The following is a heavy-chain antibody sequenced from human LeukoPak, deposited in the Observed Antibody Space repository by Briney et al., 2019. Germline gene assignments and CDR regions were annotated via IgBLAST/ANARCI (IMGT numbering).Heavy chain of an antibody. D-gene: IGHD6-13*01. V-gene: IGHV1-2*02. CDR3: ARGIAGAGIVYY. J-gene: IGHJ4*02. Sequence: ASVKVSCKASGYTFTGYYMHWVRQAPGQGLEWMGWINPNSGGTNYAQKFQGRVTMTRDTSISTAYMELSKLRSDDSAVYYCARGIAGAGIVYYWGQGTLVTVSS. CDR2: INPNSGGT. CDR1: GYTFTGYY.